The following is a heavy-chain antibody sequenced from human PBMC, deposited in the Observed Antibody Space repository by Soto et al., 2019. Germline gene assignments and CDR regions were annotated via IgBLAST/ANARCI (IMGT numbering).Heavy chain of an antibody. CDR1: GFTFSSYW. CDR2: INSDGSTT. D-gene: IGHD6-13*01. Sequence: EVQLVDSGGGLVPPGGSLRLSCAASGFTFSSYWMHWVRQAPGKGLVWVSRINSDGSTTSYADSVKGRFTISRDNAKNTLYLQMNSLRAEDTAVYYCARGPPYSSPDYWGQGTLVTVSS. J-gene: IGHJ4*02. V-gene: IGHV3-74*01. CDR3: ARGPPYSSPDY.